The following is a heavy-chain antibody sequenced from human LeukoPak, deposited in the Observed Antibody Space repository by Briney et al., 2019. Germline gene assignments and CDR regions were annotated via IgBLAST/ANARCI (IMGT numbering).Heavy chain of an antibody. CDR2: ISYDGSNK. CDR3: AKLGIRFLEWLYFDY. D-gene: IGHD3-3*01. Sequence: GGSLRLSCAASGFTFSSYAMHWVRQAPGKGLEWVAVISYDGSNKYYADSVKGRFTISRDNSKNTLYLQMNSLRAEDTAVYYCAKLGIRFLEWLYFDYWGQGTLVTVSS. V-gene: IGHV3-30-3*02. CDR1: GFTFSSYA. J-gene: IGHJ4*02.